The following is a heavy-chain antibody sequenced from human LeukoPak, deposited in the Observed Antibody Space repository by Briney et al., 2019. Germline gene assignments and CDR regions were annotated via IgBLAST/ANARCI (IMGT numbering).Heavy chain of an antibody. Sequence: PSETLSLTCTVSRGSISTYYWNWIRQPPGKGLEWIGYIYYTGTTDYNPSLKSRVTISVDTSKNQFSLKLSSVTAADTAVYYCARVLLSNYDFWSGYSNWFDPWGQGTLVTVSS. J-gene: IGHJ5*02. V-gene: IGHV4-59*01. CDR3: ARVLLSNYDFWSGYSNWFDP. D-gene: IGHD3-3*01. CDR1: RGSISTYY. CDR2: IYYTGTT.